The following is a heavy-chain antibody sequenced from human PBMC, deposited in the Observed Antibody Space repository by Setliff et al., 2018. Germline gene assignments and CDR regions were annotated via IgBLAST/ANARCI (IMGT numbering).Heavy chain of an antibody. CDR2: INPSSGRT. Sequence: ASVKVSCKASGYTFTSHYVHWVRQAPGLGLEWMGTINPSSGRTSYAQKSQGRVTMTRDTSTSTVYMDMSSLRSEDTAVYYCARDVFPYHYEGAFDIWGQGTMVTVSS. CDR3: ARDVFPYHYEGAFDI. CDR1: GYTFTSHY. J-gene: IGHJ3*02. D-gene: IGHD3-22*01. V-gene: IGHV1-46*01.